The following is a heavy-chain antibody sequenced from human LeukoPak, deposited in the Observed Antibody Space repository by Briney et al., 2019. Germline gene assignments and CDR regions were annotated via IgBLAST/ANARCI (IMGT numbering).Heavy chain of an antibody. D-gene: IGHD4-17*01. CDR2: IYYSGST. CDR3: ASGNDYGDYGGY. V-gene: IGHV4-39*01. CDR1: GGSISSSSYY. Sequence: SETLSLTCTVSGGSISSSSYYWGWIRQPPGKGLEWFGSIYYSGSTYYNPSLKSRVTISVDTSKNQFSLKLSSVTAADTAVYYCASGNDYGDYGGYWGQGTLLTVSS. J-gene: IGHJ4*02.